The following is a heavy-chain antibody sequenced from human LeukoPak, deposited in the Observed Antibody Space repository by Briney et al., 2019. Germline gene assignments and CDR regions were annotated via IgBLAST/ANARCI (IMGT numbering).Heavy chain of an antibody. Sequence: SETLSLTCTVSGGSISSSNYYWSWIRQPPGRELEWIASINYGGTTYYNPSLKSRVTISVDTSKNQFSLKLSSVTAADTAVYYCARVERGGSGGFQHWGQGTLVTVSS. J-gene: IGHJ1*01. CDR2: INYGGTT. CDR1: GGSISSSNYY. CDR3: ARVERGGSGGFQH. V-gene: IGHV4-39*01. D-gene: IGHD3-10*01.